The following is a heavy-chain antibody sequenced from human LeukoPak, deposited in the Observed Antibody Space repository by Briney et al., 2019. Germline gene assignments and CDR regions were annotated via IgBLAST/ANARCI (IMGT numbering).Heavy chain of an antibody. D-gene: IGHD2/OR15-2a*01. Sequence: SETLSLTCTVSGYSISSGYYWGWIRQPPGKGLEWIGNISHSGITYYNPSLKSRVAVSVDTSRNQFSLRLTSVTAADTAVYYCVFVEYAYWYFGLWGRGTLVTVSS. J-gene: IGHJ2*01. CDR3: VFVEYAYWYFGL. V-gene: IGHV4-38-2*02. CDR2: ISHSGIT. CDR1: GYSISSGYY.